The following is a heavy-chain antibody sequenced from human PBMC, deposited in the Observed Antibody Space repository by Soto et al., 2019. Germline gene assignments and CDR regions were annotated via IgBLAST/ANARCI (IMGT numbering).Heavy chain of an antibody. V-gene: IGHV1-2*04. Sequence: QVQLVQSGAEVKKPGASVKVSCKASGYTFTGYYMHWVRQAPGQGLEWMGWINPNSGGTNYAQKFQGWVTMTRDTSISTAYMELSRLRSDDTAVYYCAREGIVGATTDAFDIWGQGTMVTVSS. D-gene: IGHD1-26*01. J-gene: IGHJ3*02. CDR3: AREGIVGATTDAFDI. CDR1: GYTFTGYY. CDR2: INPNSGGT.